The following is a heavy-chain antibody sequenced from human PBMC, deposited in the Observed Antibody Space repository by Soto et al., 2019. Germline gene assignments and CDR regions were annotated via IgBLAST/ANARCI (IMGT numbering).Heavy chain of an antibody. D-gene: IGHD2-8*01. CDR3: ARDQLVLMVYEVAFDY. J-gene: IGHJ4*02. CDR2: IKQDGSEK. CDR1: GFTFSSYW. Sequence: EVQLVESGGGLVQPGGSLRLSCAASGFTFSSYWMSWVRQAPGKGLEWVANIKQDGSEKYYVDSVKGRFTISRDNAKNSLYLQMNSLRAEDTAVYYCARDQLVLMVYEVAFDYWGQGTLVTVSS. V-gene: IGHV3-7*05.